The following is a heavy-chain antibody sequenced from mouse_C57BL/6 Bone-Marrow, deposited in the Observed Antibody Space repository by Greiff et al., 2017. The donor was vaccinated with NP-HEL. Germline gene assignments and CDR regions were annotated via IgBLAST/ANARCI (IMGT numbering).Heavy chain of an antibody. Sequence: QVQLQQSGAELVRPGTSVKVSCKASGYAFTNYLIEWVKQRPGQGLEWIGVINPGSGGTNYNEKFKGKATLTADKSSSTAYMQLSSLTSEDSAVYFCAREGGNWAAWFAYWAQGTLVTVSA. CDR2: INPGSGGT. D-gene: IGHD4-1*01. CDR1: GYAFTNYL. CDR3: AREGGNWAAWFAY. J-gene: IGHJ3*01. V-gene: IGHV1-54*01.